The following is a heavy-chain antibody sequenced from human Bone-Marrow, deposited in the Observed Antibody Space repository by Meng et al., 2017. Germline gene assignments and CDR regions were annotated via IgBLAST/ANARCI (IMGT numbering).Heavy chain of an antibody. Sequence: GGSLRLSCTVSGGSISSSSYYWGWIRQAPGKGLEWVSYISSSGSTIYYADSVKGRFTISRDNAKNSLYLQMNSLRAEDTAVYYCARDSGKYYDFWSGYLEGLDYWGQGTLVTVSS. CDR1: GGSISSSSYY. J-gene: IGHJ4*02. CDR2: ISSSGSTI. D-gene: IGHD3-3*01. V-gene: IGHV3-11*01. CDR3: ARDSGKYYDFWSGYLEGLDY.